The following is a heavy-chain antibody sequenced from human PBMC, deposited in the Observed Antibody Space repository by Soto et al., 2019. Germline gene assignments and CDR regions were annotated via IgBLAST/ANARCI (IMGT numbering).Heavy chain of an antibody. D-gene: IGHD2-2*01. CDR2: INHSGST. CDR3: ARGDCSSTSCYYYYGMDV. V-gene: IGHV4-34*01. CDR1: GGSFSGYY. J-gene: IGHJ6*02. Sequence: SDTLSLTCAVYGGSFSGYYWSWIRQPPGKGLEWIGEINHSGSTNYNPSLKSRVTISVDTSKNQFSLKLSSVTAADTAVYYCARGDCSSTSCYYYYGMDVWGQGTTVTVSS.